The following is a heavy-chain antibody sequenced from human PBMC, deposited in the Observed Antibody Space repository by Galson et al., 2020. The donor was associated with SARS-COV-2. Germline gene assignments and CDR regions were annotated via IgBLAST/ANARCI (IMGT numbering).Heavy chain of an antibody. CDR3: AKDGDDFWSGYPHY. CDR2: ISGSGGST. D-gene: IGHD3-3*01. J-gene: IGHJ4*02. Sequence: GGSLRLSCAASGFTFSSYAMSWVRQAPGKGLEWVSAISGSGGSTYYADSVKGRFTISRDNSKNTLYLQMNSLRAEDTAVYYCAKDGDDFWSGYPHYWGQGTLVTVSS. V-gene: IGHV3-23*01. CDR1: GFTFSSYA.